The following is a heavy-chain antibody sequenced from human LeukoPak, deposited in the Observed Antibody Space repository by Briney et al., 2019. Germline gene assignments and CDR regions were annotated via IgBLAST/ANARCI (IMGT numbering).Heavy chain of an antibody. J-gene: IGHJ4*02. CDR3: ASRSPPDETGYFDY. CDR1: GGSISSGGHY. V-gene: IGHV4-31*03. Sequence: PSETLSLTCTVSGGSISSGGHYWTWIRQLPGRGLEWIGYIFYSGSTYYNPSLKSRVTISVDTSKNQFSLKLNSVTAADTAVYYCASRSPPDETGYFDYWGQGTLVTVSS. CDR2: IFYSGST. D-gene: IGHD1-14*01.